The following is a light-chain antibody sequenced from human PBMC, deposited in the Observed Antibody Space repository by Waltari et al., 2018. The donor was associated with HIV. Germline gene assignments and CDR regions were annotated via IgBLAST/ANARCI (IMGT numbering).Light chain of an antibody. J-gene: IGLJ3*02. Sequence: QSALTQPPSASGSLGQSVTIPCTGSSSYIGAYAPVSWFHQHPRTAPKLLLYEVTRLPSTVSDRFSGSRSGSTAFLTVAGLQPDDEATYFCSSYGDSLRVLFGGGTNVTVL. CDR2: EVT. CDR1: SSYIGAYAP. V-gene: IGLV2-8*01. CDR3: SSYGDSLRVL.